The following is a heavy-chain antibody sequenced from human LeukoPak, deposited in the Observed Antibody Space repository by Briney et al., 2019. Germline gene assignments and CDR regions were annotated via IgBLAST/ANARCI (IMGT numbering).Heavy chain of an antibody. CDR2: IRSKAYGGTT. CDR3: SRVIVGAFCGGDCYFDY. D-gene: IGHD2-21*02. CDR1: GFTFGDYG. Sequence: PGGSLGLSCTTSGFTFGDYGLNWVRQAPGKGLEWVGFIRSKAYGGTTEYAASVKGRFTISRDDSKNIAYLQMNSLKTEDTALYYCSRVIVGAFCGGDCYFDYWGQGTLVTVSS. V-gene: IGHV3-49*04. J-gene: IGHJ4*02.